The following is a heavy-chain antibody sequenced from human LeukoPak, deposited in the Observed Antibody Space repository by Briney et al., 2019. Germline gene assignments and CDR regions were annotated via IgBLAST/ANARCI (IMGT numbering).Heavy chain of an antibody. CDR1: GYTLTELS. CDR3: ARDRRGGQQLVREYFDY. D-gene: IGHD6-13*01. Sequence: ASVKVSCKVSGYTLTELSMHWVRQAPGKGLEWMGGFDPEDGETIYAQKFQGRVTMTEDTSTDTAYMELSSLRSEDTAVYYCARDRRGGQQLVREYFDYWGQGTLVTVSS. J-gene: IGHJ4*02. V-gene: IGHV1-24*01. CDR2: FDPEDGET.